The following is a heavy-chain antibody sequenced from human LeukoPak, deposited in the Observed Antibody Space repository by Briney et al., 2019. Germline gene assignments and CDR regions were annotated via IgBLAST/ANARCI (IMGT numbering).Heavy chain of an antibody. D-gene: IGHD3-3*01. CDR3: ARLPITKRAMDV. J-gene: IGHJ6*02. V-gene: IGHV4-39*01. CDR2: IYYIGSP. Sequence: PSETLSLTCSVSGDSIRSGDSYWGWIRQNPWKGLEWIGSIYYIGSPHYNPSLNSRQVTMSVDTLKNQFSLKLTFVTAADTAVYYCARLPITKRAMDVWGQGTTVTVSS. CDR1: GDSIRSGDSY.